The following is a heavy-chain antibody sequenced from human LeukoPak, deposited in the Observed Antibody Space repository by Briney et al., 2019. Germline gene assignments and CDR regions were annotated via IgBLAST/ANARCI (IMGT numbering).Heavy chain of an antibody. V-gene: IGHV4-34*01. CDR3: ARDPEMSSDAFDI. Sequence: SETLSLTCAVYGGSFSGYYWSWIRQPPGKGLEWIGEINHSGSTNYNPSLKSRVTISVDTSKNQFSLKLSSVTAADTAVYYCARDPEMSSDAFDIWGQGTMVTVSS. CDR2: INHSGST. J-gene: IGHJ3*02. CDR1: GGSFSGYY.